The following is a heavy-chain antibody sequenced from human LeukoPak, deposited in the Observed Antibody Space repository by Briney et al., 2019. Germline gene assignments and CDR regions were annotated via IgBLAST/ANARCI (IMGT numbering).Heavy chain of an antibody. V-gene: IGHV4-39*01. CDR3: AGPVEMATISDAFDI. D-gene: IGHD5-24*01. Sequence: SETLSLTCTVSGGSISSSSYYWGWVRQPPGKGLGWNGSIYYSVSTYYNPSLKSRVTISVDTSKNQFSLKLSSVTAADTAVYYCAGPVEMATISDAFDIWGQGTMVTVSS. CDR1: GGSISSSSYY. J-gene: IGHJ3*02. CDR2: IYYSVST.